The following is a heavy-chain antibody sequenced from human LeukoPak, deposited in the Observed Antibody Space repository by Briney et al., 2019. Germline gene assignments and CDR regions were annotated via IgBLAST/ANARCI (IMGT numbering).Heavy chain of an antibody. Sequence: PSGTLSLTCTVSGGSISSKYWSWIRQPPGKGLEWIGYIDYSGSTNYNPSLKSRVTISVDTSKTQFSLKLSSVTAVDTAVYYCARYVYGSGSYYNWFDPWGQGTLVTVTS. D-gene: IGHD3-10*01. J-gene: IGHJ5*02. V-gene: IGHV4-59*01. CDR3: ARYVYGSGSYYNWFDP. CDR2: IDYSGST. CDR1: GGSISSKY.